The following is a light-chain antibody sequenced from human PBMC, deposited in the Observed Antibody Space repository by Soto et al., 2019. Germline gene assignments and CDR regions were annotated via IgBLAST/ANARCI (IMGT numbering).Light chain of an antibody. V-gene: IGKV3-11*01. CDR3: QQRSNWPRT. CDR2: DAS. Sequence: EIVLTQSPATLSLSPGERATLSCRASQSVSSYLAWYQQKPGQAPRLLIYDASNRATGIPARFSGSGSGTDFTLTISSQEPEDFAVYYCQQRSNWPRTFGPGTKVYIK. J-gene: IGKJ3*01. CDR1: QSVSSY.